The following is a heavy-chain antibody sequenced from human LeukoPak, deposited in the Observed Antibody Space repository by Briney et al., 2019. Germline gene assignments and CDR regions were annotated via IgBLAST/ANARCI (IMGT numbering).Heavy chain of an antibody. D-gene: IGHD2-15*01. CDR2: IIPILGIA. Sequence: GASVKVSCKASGGTFSSYAISWVRQAPGQGLEWMGRIIPILGIANHAQKFQGRVTITADKSTSTAYMELSSLRSEDTAVYYCARDESSGGSFDYWGQGTLVTVSS. CDR3: ARDESSGGSFDY. CDR1: GGTFSSYA. V-gene: IGHV1-69*04. J-gene: IGHJ4*02.